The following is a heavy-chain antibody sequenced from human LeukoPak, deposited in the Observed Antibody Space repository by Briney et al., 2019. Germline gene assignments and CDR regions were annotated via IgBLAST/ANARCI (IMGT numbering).Heavy chain of an antibody. CDR1: GDSTSSSTYY. Sequence: LETPSLTCTVSGDSTSSSTYYWDWIRQAPGKGLEWIGNIYDSGTTHYNPSLKSRVTISGDTSKNQFSLKLNSVTAADTAIYYCATHRRSGSGGSENAFEIWGQGTMVTVSS. V-gene: IGHV4-39*01. J-gene: IGHJ3*02. D-gene: IGHD5-12*01. CDR2: IYDSGTT. CDR3: ATHRRSGSGGSENAFEI.